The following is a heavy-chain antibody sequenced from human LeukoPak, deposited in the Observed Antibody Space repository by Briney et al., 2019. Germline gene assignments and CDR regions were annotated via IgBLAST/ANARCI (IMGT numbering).Heavy chain of an antibody. V-gene: IGHV3-74*01. J-gene: IGHJ4*02. CDR2: INSDGSST. CDR3: AKAQLAILGDFDY. D-gene: IGHD2/OR15-2a*01. Sequence: GGSLRLSCAASGFTFSSYWMHWVRQAPGKGLVWVSRINSDGSSTYYADSVKGRFTISRDNSKNTLYLQMNSLRAEDTAVYYCAKAQLAILGDFDYWGQGTLVTVSS. CDR1: GFTFSSYW.